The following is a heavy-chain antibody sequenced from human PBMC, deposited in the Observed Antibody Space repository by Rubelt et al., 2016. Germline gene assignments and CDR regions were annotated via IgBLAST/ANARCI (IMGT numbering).Heavy chain of an antibody. Sequence: QVQLQESGPGLVKPSETLSLTCTVSGGSISSYYWSWIRQPPGKGLEWIGYIYYSGSTNYNPSLKSRVTISVDTSKNQFSLKLSSVTAADTAVYYCARDRSPGIPSGWVLGWFDPWGQGTLVTVSS. CDR1: GGSISSYY. CDR3: ARDRSPGIPSGWVLGWFDP. V-gene: IGHV4-59*01. J-gene: IGHJ5*02. D-gene: IGHD6-19*01. CDR2: IYYSGST.